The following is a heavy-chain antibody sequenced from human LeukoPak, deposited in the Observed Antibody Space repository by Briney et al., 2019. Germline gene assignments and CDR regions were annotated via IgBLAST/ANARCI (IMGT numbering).Heavy chain of an antibody. CDR2: INPSGGST. V-gene: IGHV1-46*01. CDR3: ARAQRSGYEDH. CDR1: GYTFTSYY. D-gene: IGHD3-22*01. J-gene: IGHJ4*02. Sequence: VATVKVSCKASGYTFTSYYMHWVRQAPGQGREWMGIINPSGGSTSYAQKFQGRVTMTRDTSTTTVYMELSSLRSEDTAVYYCARAQRSGYEDHWGQGTLVTVSS.